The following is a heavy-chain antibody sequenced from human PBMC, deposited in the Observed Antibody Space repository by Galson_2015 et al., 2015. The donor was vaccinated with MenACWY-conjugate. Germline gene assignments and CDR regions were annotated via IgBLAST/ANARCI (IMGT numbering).Heavy chain of an antibody. Sequence: SLRLSCAASGFTFSTYGMHWVRQAPGKGLEWVAVITYDGSDKYYADSVKGRFTISRDNSKNTLYLQMNRLRAEDTAVYYCAKDRGVRLVLWWFDPWGQGTLVTVSS. V-gene: IGHV3-30*18. J-gene: IGHJ5*02. CDR1: GFTFSTYG. D-gene: IGHD2-21*01. CDR2: ITYDGSDK. CDR3: AKDRGVRLVLWWFDP.